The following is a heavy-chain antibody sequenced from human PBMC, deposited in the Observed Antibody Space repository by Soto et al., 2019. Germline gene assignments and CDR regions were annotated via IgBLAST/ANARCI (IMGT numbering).Heavy chain of an antibody. CDR3: ATDDRGYGDYSYFDY. CDR2: ISAYNGNT. CDR1: GYTFTSYG. V-gene: IGHV1-18*01. J-gene: IGHJ4*02. Sequence: QVQLVQSGAEVKKPGASVKVSCKASGYTFTSYGISWVRQAPGQGLEWMGWISAYNGNTNYAQKLQGRVTMNTDTSTSTAYMELMSLRSDDTAVYYCATDDRGYGDYSYFDYWGQGTLVTVSS. D-gene: IGHD4-17*01.